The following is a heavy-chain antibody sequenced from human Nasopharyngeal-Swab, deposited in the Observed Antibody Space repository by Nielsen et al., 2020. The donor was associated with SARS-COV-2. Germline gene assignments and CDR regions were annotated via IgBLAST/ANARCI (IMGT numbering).Heavy chain of an antibody. CDR2: TYPGDSDT. CDR3: ARQPFHYYDRNAYFGSFDS. CDR1: GYTFTNYW. D-gene: IGHD3-22*01. J-gene: IGHJ4*02. Sequence: GGSLRLSCKGSGYTFTNYWIVWVRQMPGKGLEWMGITYPGDSDTRYCPSWQGQVTISADKSISPAFLQWASLKASDTAIYYCARQPFHYYDRNAYFGSFDSWGQGTLVTVSS. V-gene: IGHV5-51*01.